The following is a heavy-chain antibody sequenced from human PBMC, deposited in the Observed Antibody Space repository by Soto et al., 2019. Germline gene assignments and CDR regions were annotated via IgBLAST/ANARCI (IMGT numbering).Heavy chain of an antibody. CDR1: GYTFTDYA. V-gene: IGHV1-18*01. J-gene: IGHJ5*02. Sequence: QVQLVQSGAEVKKPGASVKVSCKASGYTFTDYAVSWVRQAPGQGLEWMGWISAYNDNINYAQKFQGRVTMTTDTSMSTVYMELRRLRSDDTAVYFCARFDWLSAWFDPWGQGTPVTVSS. D-gene: IGHD3-9*01. CDR3: ARFDWLSAWFDP. CDR2: ISAYNDNI.